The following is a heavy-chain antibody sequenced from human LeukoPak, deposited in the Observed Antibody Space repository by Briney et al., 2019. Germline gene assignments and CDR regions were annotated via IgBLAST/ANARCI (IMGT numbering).Heavy chain of an antibody. J-gene: IGHJ4*02. CDR3: ATRGGYSYGLLDY. CDR1: GGSISSYY. Sequence: KSSETLSLTCTGSGGSISSYYWSWIRQPPGKGLEWIGYIYYSGSTNYNPSLKSRVTISVDTSKNQFSLKLSSVTAADTAVYYCATRGGYSYGLLDYWGQGTLVTVSS. D-gene: IGHD5-18*01. V-gene: IGHV4-59*08. CDR2: IYYSGST.